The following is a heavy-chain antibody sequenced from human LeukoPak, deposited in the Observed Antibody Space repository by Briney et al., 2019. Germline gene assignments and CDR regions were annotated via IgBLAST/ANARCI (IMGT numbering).Heavy chain of an antibody. V-gene: IGHV4-4*07. CDR2: IYGSGRT. J-gene: IGHJ4*02. CDR3: ARDRGDYGSSDY. Sequence: SETLSLTCTVSGGSISNYYWNWLRQPAGKGLEWIGRIYGSGRTNHNPSLKSRVTMSVDTSKNQFSLRLSSVTAADTAVYYCARDRGDYGSSDYWGQGTLVTVSS. D-gene: IGHD2-21*02. CDR1: GGSISNYY.